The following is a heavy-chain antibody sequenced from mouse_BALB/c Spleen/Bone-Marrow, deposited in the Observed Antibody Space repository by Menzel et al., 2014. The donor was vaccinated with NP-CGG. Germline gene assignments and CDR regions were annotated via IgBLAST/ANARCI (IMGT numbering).Heavy chain of an antibody. CDR3: ARQITTVDYAMDY. J-gene: IGHJ4*01. CDR1: GYTFTSYW. D-gene: IGHD1-1*01. CDR2: INPSTGYT. V-gene: IGHV1-7*01. Sequence: LVESGAELAKPGASVKMSCKASGYTFTSYWMHWVKQRPGQGLEWIGYINPSTGYTEYNQKFKDKATLTADKSSSTAYMQLSSLTPEDSAVYYCARQITTVDYAMDYWGQGTSVTVSS.